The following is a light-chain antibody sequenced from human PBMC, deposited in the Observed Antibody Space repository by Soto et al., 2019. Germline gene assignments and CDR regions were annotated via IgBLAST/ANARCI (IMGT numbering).Light chain of an antibody. CDR2: KAS. Sequence: DIPMTQSPSTLSASVGDRVTITCRASQSTSTWLAWYQHKPGKAPNLLIYKASSLESGVPSRFSGRGSGTEFTLTISRLQPDDVATYYCQQYGRYRTFGQGTKVEIK. J-gene: IGKJ1*01. CDR1: QSTSTW. CDR3: QQYGRYRT. V-gene: IGKV1-5*03.